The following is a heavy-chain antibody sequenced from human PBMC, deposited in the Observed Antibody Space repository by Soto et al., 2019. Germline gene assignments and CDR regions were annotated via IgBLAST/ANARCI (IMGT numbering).Heavy chain of an antibody. CDR3: ARDLVPLSYYYDSSGYYSNLDY. Sequence: GASVKVSCKASGYTFTSYAMHWVRQAPGQRLEWMGWINAGNGNTKYSQKFQGRVTITRDTSASTAYMELSSLRSEDTAVYYCARDLVPLSYYYDSSGYYSNLDYWGQGTLVTVSS. J-gene: IGHJ4*02. V-gene: IGHV1-3*01. CDR1: GYTFTSYA. D-gene: IGHD3-22*01. CDR2: INAGNGNT.